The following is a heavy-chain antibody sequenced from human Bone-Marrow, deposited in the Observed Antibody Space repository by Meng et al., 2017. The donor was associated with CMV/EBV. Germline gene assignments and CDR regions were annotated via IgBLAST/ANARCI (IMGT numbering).Heavy chain of an antibody. Sequence: SETLSLTCTVSGGSVSSGSYYWSWIRQPPGKGLEWIGYIYYSGSTNYNPSLKSRVTISVDTSKNQFSLKLSSVTAADTAVYYCARERGIAVAGIVGRELLKLGVDYWGQGTLVTVSS. CDR2: IYYSGST. J-gene: IGHJ4*02. CDR1: GGSVSSGSYY. CDR3: ARERGIAVAGIVGRELLKLGVDY. D-gene: IGHD6-19*01. V-gene: IGHV4-61*01.